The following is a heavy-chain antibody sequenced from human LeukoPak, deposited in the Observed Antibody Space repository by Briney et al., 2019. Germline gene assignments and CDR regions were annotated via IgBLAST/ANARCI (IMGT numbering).Heavy chain of an antibody. CDR3: ARGLTAVAGNHDAFDI. CDR2: IYYNGNS. Sequence: KPSETLSLTCTVSGGSISSSIHYWGWIRQPPGKGLEWIGSIYYNGNSYYNQSLKSRVTISLDTSKNQLSLILNSVTAADTAVYYCARGLTAVAGNHDAFDIWGQGTMVTVSS. D-gene: IGHD6-19*01. J-gene: IGHJ3*02. CDR1: GGSISSSIHY. V-gene: IGHV4-39*07.